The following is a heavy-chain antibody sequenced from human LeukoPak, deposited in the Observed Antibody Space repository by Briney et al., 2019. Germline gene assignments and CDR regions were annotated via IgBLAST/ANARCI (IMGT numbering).Heavy chain of an antibody. D-gene: IGHD6-19*01. V-gene: IGHV4-39*01. Sequence: SETLSLTCTVSGGPISSPNHFWGWVRQPPGKGLEGIGSVYYGGSTYSNPSLKSRVTMSADTSKNQFSLTLSSVTATDTAVYYCARVVAGTKDFQYWGQGTLVTVSS. CDR2: VYYGGST. CDR1: GGPISSPNHF. J-gene: IGHJ1*01. CDR3: ARVVAGTKDFQY.